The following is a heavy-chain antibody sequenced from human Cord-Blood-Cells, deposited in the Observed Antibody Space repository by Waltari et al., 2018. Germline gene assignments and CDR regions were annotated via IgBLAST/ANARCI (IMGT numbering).Heavy chain of an antibody. CDR2: IYYSGST. J-gene: IGHJ4*02. V-gene: IGHV4-39*01. Sequence: QLQLQESGPGLVKPSETLSLTCPVSGGSISSSSYYWGWLRQPPGKGLEWIGSIYYSGSTYYNPSLKSRVTISVDTSKNQFSLKLSSVTAADTAVYYCARATISGSYFDYWGQGTLVTVSS. CDR3: ARATISGSYFDY. D-gene: IGHD1-26*01. CDR1: GGSISSSSYY.